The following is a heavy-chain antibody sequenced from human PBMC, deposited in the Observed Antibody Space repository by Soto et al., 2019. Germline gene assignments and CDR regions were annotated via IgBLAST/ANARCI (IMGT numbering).Heavy chain of an antibody. Sequence: EVQLVESGGGLVKPGGSLRLSCAASGFTFSSYSMNWVRQAPGKGLEWVSSISSSSSYIYYADSVKGRFTISRYNAKNSQYLQTNSLRAEYTAVYYCARVATSGWTRAEYFQHWGQVNLVTDTS. J-gene: IGHJ1*01. D-gene: IGHD6-19*01. CDR1: GFTFSSYS. CDR3: ARVATSGWTRAEYFQH. V-gene: IGHV3-21*01. CDR2: ISSSSSYI.